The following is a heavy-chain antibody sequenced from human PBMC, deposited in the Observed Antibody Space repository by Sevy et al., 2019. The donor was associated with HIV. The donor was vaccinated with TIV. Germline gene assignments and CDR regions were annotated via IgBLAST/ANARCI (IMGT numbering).Heavy chain of an antibody. V-gene: IGHV3-21*01. CDR3: ATSGGFNYYGMDV. CDR2: ISSSSSYI. J-gene: IGHJ6*02. Sequence: GGSLRLSCAASGFTFSSYSMNWVRQAPGKGLEWVSSISSSSSYIYYADSVKGRFTISRDNAKNSLYLQTNSLRAEDTAVYYCATSGGFNYYGMDVWGQGTTVTVSS. D-gene: IGHD3-16*01. CDR1: GFTFSSYS.